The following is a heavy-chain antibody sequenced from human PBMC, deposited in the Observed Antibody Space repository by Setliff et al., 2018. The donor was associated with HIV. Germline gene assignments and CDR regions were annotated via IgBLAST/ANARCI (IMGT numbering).Heavy chain of an antibody. CDR2: IKQDGSEK. Sequence: GGSLRLSCAASGFTFSIYWMSWVRQAPGKGLEWVANIKQDGSEKYADSLKGRFTISRDNTKNSLYLQMNSLRAEDTAVYYCARGDSFVYSYVYPDYWGQGTLVTVSS. J-gene: IGHJ4*02. CDR1: GFTFSIYW. D-gene: IGHD3-22*01. V-gene: IGHV3-7*04. CDR3: ARGDSFVYSYVYPDY.